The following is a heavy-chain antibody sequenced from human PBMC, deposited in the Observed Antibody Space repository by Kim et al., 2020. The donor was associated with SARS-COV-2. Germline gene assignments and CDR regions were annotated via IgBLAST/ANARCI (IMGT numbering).Heavy chain of an antibody. Sequence: ATYLVDSVGGRFTISRDNAKNSLSLQMDSLGGEDTAVYYCARDYGRSFDLWGQGTLVTVSS. J-gene: IGHJ4*02. CDR2: AT. CDR3: ARDYGRSFDL. D-gene: IGHD4-17*01. V-gene: IGHV3-7*01.